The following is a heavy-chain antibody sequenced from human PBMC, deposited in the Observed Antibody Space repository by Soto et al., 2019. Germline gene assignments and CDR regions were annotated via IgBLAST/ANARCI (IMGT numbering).Heavy chain of an antibody. CDR1: GGTFSSYA. V-gene: IGHV1-18*01. CDR3: ARSLEGLHDY. J-gene: IGHJ4*02. Sequence: ASVKVSCKASGGTFSSYAISWVRQAPGQGLEWMGWISAYNGNTNYAQKLQGRVTMTTDTSTSTAYMELRSLRSDDTAVYYCARSLEGLHDYWGQGTLVTVSS. CDR2: ISAYNGNT. D-gene: IGHD3-16*01.